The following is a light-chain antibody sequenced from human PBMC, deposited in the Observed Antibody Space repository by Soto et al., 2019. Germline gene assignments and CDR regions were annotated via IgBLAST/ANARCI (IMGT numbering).Light chain of an antibody. J-gene: IGKJ4*01. Sequence: EIVLTQSPATLSLSPGNRATLSYRASQSVSSYLAWYQQKPGQAPRLLIYDASNRATGIPARFSGSGSGTGFTLTITSLEPEDFAVYYCQQRSNWPSTFGGGTKVDIK. V-gene: IGKV3-11*01. CDR2: DAS. CDR3: QQRSNWPST. CDR1: QSVSSY.